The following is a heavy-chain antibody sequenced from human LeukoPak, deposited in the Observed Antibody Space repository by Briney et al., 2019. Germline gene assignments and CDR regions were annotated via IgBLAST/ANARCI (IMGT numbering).Heavy chain of an antibody. J-gene: IGHJ5*02. CDR2: INHSGST. D-gene: IGHD3-3*01. Sequence: SETLSLTCAVYGGSFSGYYWSWIRQPPGKGLEWIGEINHSGSTNYNPSLKSRVTISVDTSKNQFSLKLSSVTAADTAVYYCARGVDIWSGLNWFDPWGQGTLVTASS. V-gene: IGHV4-34*01. CDR1: GGSFSGYY. CDR3: ARGVDIWSGLNWFDP.